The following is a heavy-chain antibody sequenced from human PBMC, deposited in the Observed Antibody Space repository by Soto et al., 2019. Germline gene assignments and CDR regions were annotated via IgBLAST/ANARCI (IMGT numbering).Heavy chain of an antibody. CDR2: INPSGGST. V-gene: IGHV1-46*03. D-gene: IGHD3-10*01. J-gene: IGHJ4*02. CDR1: GYTFTSYY. Sequence: ASVKVSCKASGYTFTSYYMHWVRQAPGQGLEWMGIINPSGGSTSYAQKFQGRVTMTRDTSTSTVYMELSSLRSEDTAVYYCAREAYGSGSYYNEYTFDYWGQGTLVTVSS. CDR3: AREAYGSGSYYNEYTFDY.